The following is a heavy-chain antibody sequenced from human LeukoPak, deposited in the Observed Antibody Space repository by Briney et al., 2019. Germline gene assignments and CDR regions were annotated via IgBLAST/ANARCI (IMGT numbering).Heavy chain of an antibody. J-gene: IGHJ4*02. Sequence: GESLKISCKGSGYSFTSYWIGWVLQMPGKGLEWMGIIYPGDSDTRYSPSFQGQVTISADKSISTAYLQWSSLKASDTAMYYCARQRPYYYDSSGYSDAPTDYWGQGTLVTVSS. CDR3: ARQRPYYYDSSGYSDAPTDY. V-gene: IGHV5-51*01. D-gene: IGHD3-22*01. CDR2: IYPGDSDT. CDR1: GYSFTSYW.